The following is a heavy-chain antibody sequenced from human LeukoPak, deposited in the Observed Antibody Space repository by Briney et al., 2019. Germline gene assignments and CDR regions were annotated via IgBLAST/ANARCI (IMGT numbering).Heavy chain of an antibody. V-gene: IGHV3-48*01. J-gene: IGHJ3*02. D-gene: IGHD3-3*01. Sequence: GGSLRLSCAASGFTFSSYSMNWVRQAPGKGLEWGSYISSSSSTIYYADSVKGRFTISRDNDKNSLYLQMNSLRAEDTAVYYCARANTPYYDFWSGYRHDAFDIWGQGTMVTVSS. CDR3: ARANTPYYDFWSGYRHDAFDI. CDR1: GFTFSSYS. CDR2: ISSSSSTI.